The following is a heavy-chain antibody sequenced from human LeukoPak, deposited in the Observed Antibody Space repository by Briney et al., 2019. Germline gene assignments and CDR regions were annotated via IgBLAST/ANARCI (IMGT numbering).Heavy chain of an antibody. CDR2: INPNSGGT. CDR3: ARIYGINYFDY. J-gene: IGHJ4*02. V-gene: IGHV1-2*02. D-gene: IGHD4-17*01. CDR1: GYTFTGYY. Sequence: ASVTVSCKSSGYTFTGYYLHWVRQAPGQGLEWMGWINPNSGGTNYGQKFQGRVTMTRDTSISTAYMEVSGLRSDDTAVYHCARIYGINYFDYWGQGALVTVSS.